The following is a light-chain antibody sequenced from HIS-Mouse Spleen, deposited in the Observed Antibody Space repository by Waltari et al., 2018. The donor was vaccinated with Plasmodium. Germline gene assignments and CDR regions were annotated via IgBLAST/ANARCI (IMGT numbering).Light chain of an antibody. CDR1: QSVSSN. CDR2: GAS. CDR3: QQYNNWLPWT. Sequence: EIVMTQSPATLSVSPGERATLSCRASQSVSSNLAWYQQKPGQAPRLLIYGASTRTTGIPARFSGRWSGTEFTLTISSMQSEDFAVYYCQQYNNWLPWTFGQGTKVEIK. V-gene: IGKV3-15*01. J-gene: IGKJ1*01.